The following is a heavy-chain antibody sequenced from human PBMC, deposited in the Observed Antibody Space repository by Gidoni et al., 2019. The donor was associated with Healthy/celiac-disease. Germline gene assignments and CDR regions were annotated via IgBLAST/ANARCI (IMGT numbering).Heavy chain of an antibody. D-gene: IGHD3-10*01. J-gene: IGHJ4*02. Sequence: EVQLLESGGGLVQPGGSLRLSCAASGFTFSSYAMSWVRQAPGKGLEWVSAISGSGGSTYYADSVKGRFTISRDNSKNTLYLQMNSLRAEDTAVYYCATHKDRYGSGSYYVYWGQGTLVTVSS. CDR3: ATHKDRYGSGSYYVY. CDR1: GFTFSSYA. V-gene: IGHV3-23*01. CDR2: ISGSGGST.